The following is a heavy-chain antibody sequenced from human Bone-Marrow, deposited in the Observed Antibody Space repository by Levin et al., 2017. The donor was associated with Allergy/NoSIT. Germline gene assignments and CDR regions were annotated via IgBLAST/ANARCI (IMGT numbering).Heavy chain of an antibody. D-gene: IGHD3-22*01. J-gene: IGHJ3*02. CDR1: GYTFTDYY. CDR2: INPNSGGT. Sequence: GASVKVSCKASGYTFTDYYMNWVRQAPGQGLEWMGWINPNSGGTNYAQKFQGRFTMTRDTSISTAYMELSGLRSDDTAVYYCARDPDYYDRAFDTWGQGTMVTVSS. V-gene: IGHV1-2*02. CDR3: ARDPDYYDRAFDT.